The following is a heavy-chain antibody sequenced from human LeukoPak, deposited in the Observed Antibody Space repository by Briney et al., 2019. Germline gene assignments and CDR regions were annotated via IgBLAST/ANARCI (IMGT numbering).Heavy chain of an antibody. Sequence: GGSLRLSCTASGFTFGDYAMSWVRQAPGKGLEWVGFIRSKAYGGTTEYAASAKGRFTISRDDSKSIAYLQMNSLKTEDTAVYYCTRESGGSYFYFDYWGQGTLVTVSS. CDR2: IRSKAYGGTT. V-gene: IGHV3-49*04. D-gene: IGHD1-26*01. CDR1: GFTFGDYA. CDR3: TRESGGSYFYFDY. J-gene: IGHJ4*02.